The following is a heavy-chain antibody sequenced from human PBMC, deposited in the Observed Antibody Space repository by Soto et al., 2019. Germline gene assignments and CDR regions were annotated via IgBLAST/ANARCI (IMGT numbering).Heavy chain of an antibody. CDR1: GYTFTNYG. V-gene: IGHV1-18*01. CDR3: ARDYYNRAKFDY. D-gene: IGHD3-22*01. CDR2: TSAYNGNT. J-gene: IGHJ4*02. Sequence: QVQLVQSGGEVKRPGASVNVSCKTSGYTFTNYGISWVRQAPGRGLEWLGWTSAYNGNTNYAQKFQDRVTMTTDTSTSTVYMELRSLRSDDTAVYYCARDYYNRAKFDYWGQGALVTVSS.